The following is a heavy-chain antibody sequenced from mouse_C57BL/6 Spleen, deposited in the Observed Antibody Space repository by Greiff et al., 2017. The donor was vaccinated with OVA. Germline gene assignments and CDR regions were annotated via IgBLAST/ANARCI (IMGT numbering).Heavy chain of an antibody. CDR3: ARLDYYSNYDWYFDV. V-gene: IGHV1-75*01. Sequence: VQVVESGPELVKPGASVKISCKASGYTFTDYYINWVKQRPGQGLEWIGWIFPGSGSTYYNEKFKGKATLTVDKSSSTAYMLLSSLTSEDSAVYFCARLDYYSNYDWYFDVWGTGTTVTVSS. D-gene: IGHD2-5*01. CDR2: IFPGSGST. J-gene: IGHJ1*03. CDR1: GYTFTDYY.